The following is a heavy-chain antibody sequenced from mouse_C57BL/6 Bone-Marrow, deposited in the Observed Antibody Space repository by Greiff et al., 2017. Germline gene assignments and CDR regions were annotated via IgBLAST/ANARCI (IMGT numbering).Heavy chain of an antibody. CDR3: ARDSSGSLYFDY. CDR2: INPYNGGT. D-gene: IGHD3-2*02. CDR1: GYTFTDYY. Sequence: EVQLQESGPVLVKPGASVKMSCKASGYTFTDYYMNWGKQSHGKSLEWIGVINPYNGGTSYNQKCKGKATLTVDKSSSTAYMELNSLTSEDSAVYYCARDSSGSLYFDYWGQGTTLTVSS. V-gene: IGHV1-19*01. J-gene: IGHJ2*01.